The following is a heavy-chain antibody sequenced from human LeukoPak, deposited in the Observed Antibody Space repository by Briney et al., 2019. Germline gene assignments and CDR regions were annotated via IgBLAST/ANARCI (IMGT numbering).Heavy chain of an antibody. Sequence: SVKVSCKASGGTFSSYAISWVRQSPGQGLEWMGGIIPIFGTANYAQKFQGRVTITADESTSTAYMELSSLRSEDTAVYYCARLQGSGSYIRDDAFDIWGQGTMVTVSS. CDR2: IIPIFGTA. CDR1: GGTFSSYA. V-gene: IGHV1-69*01. J-gene: IGHJ3*02. CDR3: ARLQGSGSYIRDDAFDI. D-gene: IGHD3-10*01.